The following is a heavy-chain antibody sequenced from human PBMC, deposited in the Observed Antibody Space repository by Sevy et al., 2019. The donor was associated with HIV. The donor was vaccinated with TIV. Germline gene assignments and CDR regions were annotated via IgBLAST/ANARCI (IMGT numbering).Heavy chain of an antibody. CDR2: FFYSDSP. CDR1: GGSISTGDYC. J-gene: IGHJ4*02. V-gene: IGHV4-30-4*01. Sequence: SETLSLTCTVSGGSISTGDYCWSWIRQPPGKGLEWIGYFFYSDSPHYSPSLKSRLTISVDMSKNKVYLMFSSVTAADTAVYFCARSQNVDSAPFDYWGQGALVTVSS. D-gene: IGHD5-18*01. CDR3: ARSQNVDSAPFDY.